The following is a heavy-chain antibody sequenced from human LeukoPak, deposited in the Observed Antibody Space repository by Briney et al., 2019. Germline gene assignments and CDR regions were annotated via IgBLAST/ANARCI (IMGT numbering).Heavy chain of an antibody. D-gene: IGHD2-2*01. J-gene: IGHJ6*02. Sequence: ASVKVSCKASGGTFRSYVISWVRQAPGLGLEWMGGIIPIFGTANYAQKFQGRVTITADESTSTAYMELSSLRSEDTAVYYCARGTVVPAAGPGRYDHYVMDVWGQGTTVTVSS. V-gene: IGHV1-69*13. CDR1: GGTFRSYV. CDR2: IIPIFGTA. CDR3: ARGTVVPAAGPGRYDHYVMDV.